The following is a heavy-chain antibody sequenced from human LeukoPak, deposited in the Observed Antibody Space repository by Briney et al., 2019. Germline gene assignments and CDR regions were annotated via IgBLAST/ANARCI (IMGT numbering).Heavy chain of an antibody. CDR3: AKDISDSSGYYYVSPGGANY. J-gene: IGHJ4*02. V-gene: IGHV3-43*02. Sequence: GGSLRLSCAASGFTLDDYAMHWVRQAPGKGLEWVSLISGDGGSTYYADSVKGRFTISRDNSKNSLYLQMNSLRTEDTALYYCAKDISDSSGYYYVSPGGANYWGQGTLVTVSS. D-gene: IGHD3-22*01. CDR1: GFTLDDYA. CDR2: ISGDGGST.